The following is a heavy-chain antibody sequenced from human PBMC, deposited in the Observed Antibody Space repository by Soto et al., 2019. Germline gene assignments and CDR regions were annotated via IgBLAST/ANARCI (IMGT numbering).Heavy chain of an antibody. D-gene: IGHD1-26*01. Sequence: QITLKESGPPLVKPTQTLTLTCTFSGFSLSTSGVGVGWIRQPPGKALEWLALIYWDDDKRYSPSLKSRLTSNKDTSKNPVVLTITIMDPVDPATSDCAQRGSGNYPWYFDLWGRGTRVTVSS. V-gene: IGHV2-5*02. CDR1: GFSLSTSGVG. CDR3: AQRGSGNYPWYFDL. CDR2: IYWDDDK. J-gene: IGHJ2*01.